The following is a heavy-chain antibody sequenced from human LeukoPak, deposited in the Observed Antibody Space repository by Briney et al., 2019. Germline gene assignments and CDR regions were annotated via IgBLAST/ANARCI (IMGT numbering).Heavy chain of an antibody. J-gene: IGHJ4*02. CDR2: INHSGST. V-gene: IGHV4-34*01. Sequence: SETLSLTCAVYGGSFSGYYWSWIRQPPGKGLEWIGEINHSGSTNYNPSLKSRVTISVDTSKNQFSLKLSSVTAADTAVYYCARGRGKYSSSTYYFDYWGQGTLVTVSS. CDR3: ARGRGKYSSSTYYFDY. D-gene: IGHD6-6*01. CDR1: GGSFSGYY.